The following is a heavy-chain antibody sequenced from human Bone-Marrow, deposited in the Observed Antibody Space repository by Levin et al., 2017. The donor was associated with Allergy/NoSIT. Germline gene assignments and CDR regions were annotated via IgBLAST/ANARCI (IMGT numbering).Heavy chain of an antibody. J-gene: IGHJ4*02. D-gene: IGHD6-19*01. CDR2: IYSGGST. Sequence: ETLSLTCAASGFTVSSNYMSWVRQAPGKGLEWVSVIYSGGSTYYADSVKGRFTISRDNSKNTLYLQMNSLRAEDTAVYYCARAAPGIAVAGRNYFDYWGQGTLVTVSS. V-gene: IGHV3-53*01. CDR3: ARAAPGIAVAGRNYFDY. CDR1: GFTVSSNY.